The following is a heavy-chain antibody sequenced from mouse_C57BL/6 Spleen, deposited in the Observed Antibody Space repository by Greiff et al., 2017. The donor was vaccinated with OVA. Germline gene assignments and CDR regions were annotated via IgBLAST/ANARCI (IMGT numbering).Heavy chain of an antibody. CDR2: IDPNSGGT. J-gene: IGHJ4*01. D-gene: IGHD2-5*01. V-gene: IGHV1-72*01. CDR1: GYTFTSYW. Sequence: QVQLQQPGAELVKPGASVKLSCKASGYTFTSYWMHWVKQRPGRGLEWIGRIDPNSGGTKYNEKFKSKATLTVDKHSSTAYMQRSSLTSEDSAVYYCAYSMYAMDYWGQGTSVTVSS. CDR3: AYSMYAMDY.